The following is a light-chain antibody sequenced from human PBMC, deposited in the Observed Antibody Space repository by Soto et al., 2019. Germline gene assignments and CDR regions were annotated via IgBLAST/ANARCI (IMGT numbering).Light chain of an antibody. V-gene: IGLV2-8*01. CDR3: KSYAGSNTYV. CDR1: SNDVGAFNY. CDR2: GVS. Sequence: QSALTQPASVSGSPGQSITISCTGSSNDVGAFNYVSWYRHSPGEAPKVLIRGVSIRPSGVPDRFSGSKSGNTASLTVSGLQAADEADYFCKSYAGSNTYVFGSGTKLTVL. J-gene: IGLJ1*01.